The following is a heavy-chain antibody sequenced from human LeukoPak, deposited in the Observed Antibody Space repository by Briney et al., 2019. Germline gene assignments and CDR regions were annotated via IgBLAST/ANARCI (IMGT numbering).Heavy chain of an antibody. CDR3: ARDYGSGSYRYNWFDP. CDR1: GYTFTGYY. CDR2: INPNSGGT. J-gene: IGHJ5*02. V-gene: IGHV1-2*02. Sequence: ASVNVSCKASGYTFTGYYMHWVRQAPGQGLEWMGWINPNSGGTNYAQKFQGRVTMTRDTSISTAYMELSRLRSDDTAVYYCARDYGSGSYRYNWFDPWGQGTLVTVSS. D-gene: IGHD3-10*01.